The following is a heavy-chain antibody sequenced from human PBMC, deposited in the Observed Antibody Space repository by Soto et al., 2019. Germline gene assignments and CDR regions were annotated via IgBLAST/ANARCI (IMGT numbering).Heavy chain of an antibody. V-gene: IGHV3-11*06. D-gene: IGHD2-2*01. CDR3: ARDGGEVIPAAIGGGYGMDV. CDR2: ISGSNIYT. CDR1: GFTFSDYY. J-gene: IGHJ6*02. Sequence: PGGSLRLSCAASGFTFSDYYMSWIRQAPGKGLEWISYISGSNIYTNYADSVKGRFTISRDNANNSLYLRMDSLRVEDTAVYYCARDGGEVIPAAIGGGYGMDVWGQGTTVTVSS.